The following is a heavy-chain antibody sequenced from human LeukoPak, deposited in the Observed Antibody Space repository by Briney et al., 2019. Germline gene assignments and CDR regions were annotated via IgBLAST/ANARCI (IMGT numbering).Heavy chain of an antibody. D-gene: IGHD3-10*01. CDR1: GGSVSSGSYY. V-gene: IGHV4-61*01. CDR2: IYYSGST. J-gene: IGHJ5*02. CDR3: ARSGRRGGSGSHSAYNWFDP. Sequence: SETLSLTCTVSGGSVSSGSYYWRWLRQPPGRGLEWIGYIYYSGSTDYNPSLKSRVTISVDTAKNQFSLKLSSVTAADTAVYYCARSGRRGGSGSHSAYNWFDPWGQGTLVTVSS.